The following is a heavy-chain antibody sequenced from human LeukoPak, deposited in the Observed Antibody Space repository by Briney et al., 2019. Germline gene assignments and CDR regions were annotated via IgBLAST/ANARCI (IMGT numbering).Heavy chain of an antibody. CDR3: AKGYCSGGSCGLDWFDP. CDR1: GFTFSSYG. CDR2: ISGSGGST. J-gene: IGHJ5*02. Sequence: GGSLRLSCAASGFTFSSYGMSWVRQAPGKGLEWVSAISGSGGSTYYADSVKGRFTISRDNSKNTLYLQMNSLRAEDTAVYYCAKGYCSGGSCGLDWFDPWGQGTLVTVSS. V-gene: IGHV3-23*01. D-gene: IGHD2-15*01.